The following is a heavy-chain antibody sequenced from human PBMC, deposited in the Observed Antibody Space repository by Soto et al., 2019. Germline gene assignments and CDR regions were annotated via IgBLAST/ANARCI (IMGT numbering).Heavy chain of an antibody. CDR2: ISGSGGTT. Sequence: PGGYLRLACAASGVTFSSYGVTWVRQSPGEELEWVSAISGSGGTTYYADSVKGRFTISRDNSENTLYLQMNSLRVEDTAVYYCAKAYSLTPSSRDHRDGLAVWGQGTSVTGSS. CDR1: GVTFSSYG. D-gene: IGHD2-21*01. J-gene: IGHJ6*02. V-gene: IGHV3-23*01. CDR3: AKAYSLTPSSRDHRDGLAV.